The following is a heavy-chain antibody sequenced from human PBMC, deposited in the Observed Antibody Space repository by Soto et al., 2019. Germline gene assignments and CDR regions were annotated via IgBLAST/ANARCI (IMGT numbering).Heavy chain of an antibody. CDR3: ARDRGITMVRGVIRWFDP. D-gene: IGHD3-10*01. V-gene: IGHV1-69*13. Sequence: SVKVSCKASAYTFTSYGISWVRQAPGQGPEWMGGIIPIFGTANYAQKYQRRVTITADESTSTAYMELSSLRSEDTAVYYCARDRGITMVRGVIRWFDPWGQGTLVTVSS. J-gene: IGHJ5*02. CDR1: AYTFTSYG. CDR2: IIPIFGTA.